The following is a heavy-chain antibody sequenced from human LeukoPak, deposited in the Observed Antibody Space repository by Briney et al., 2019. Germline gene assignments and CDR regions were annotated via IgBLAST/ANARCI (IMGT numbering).Heavy chain of an antibody. D-gene: IGHD1-26*01. CDR3: VRDKLVGPSRLDH. CDR2: ISSSSNYI. Sequence: GGSLRLSCAVSGFTFSTYTMNWVRQAPGKGLEWVSSISSSSNYIYYADSVRGRFTISRDNAKNSLSLQMNSLRAEDTAVYYCVRDKLVGPSRLDHWGQGTLVTVSS. V-gene: IGHV3-21*01. J-gene: IGHJ4*02. CDR1: GFTFSTYT.